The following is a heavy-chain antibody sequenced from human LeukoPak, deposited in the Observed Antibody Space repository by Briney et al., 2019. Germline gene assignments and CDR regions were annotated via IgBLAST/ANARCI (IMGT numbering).Heavy chain of an antibody. CDR1: GFTFSSYD. V-gene: IGHV3-48*01. Sequence: GGSLRLSCAASGFTFSSYDMNWVRQAPGKGLEWVSYITSTSTTMYYADSVKGRFTISRDNAKNSLYLQMNSLRPEDTAAYYCANXPTFYXDGSDWGQGTLVXVXS. D-gene: IGHD2-15*01. CDR2: ITSTSTTM. J-gene: IGHJ4*02. CDR3: ANXPTFYXDGSD.